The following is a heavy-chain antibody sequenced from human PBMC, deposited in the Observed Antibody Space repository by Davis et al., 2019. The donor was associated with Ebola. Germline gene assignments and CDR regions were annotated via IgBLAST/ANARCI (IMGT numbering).Heavy chain of an antibody. CDR1: GGSISSSSYY. J-gene: IGHJ4*02. D-gene: IGHD6-13*01. CDR3: ARVFFEYSSSWYSSGGGGHRLVYFDY. CDR2: INHSGST. Sequence: SETLSLTCTVSGGSISSSSYYWSWIRQPPGKGLEWIGEINHSGSTNYNPSLKSRVTISVDTSKNQFSLKLSSVTAADTAVYYCARVFFEYSSSWYSSGGGGHRLVYFDYWGQGTLVTVSS. V-gene: IGHV4-39*07.